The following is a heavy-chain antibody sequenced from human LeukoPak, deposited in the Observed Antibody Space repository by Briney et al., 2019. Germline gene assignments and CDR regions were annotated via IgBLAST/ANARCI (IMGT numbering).Heavy chain of an antibody. CDR2: INHSGST. CDR1: GGSFSAYH. Sequence: SETVSLTCAVYGGSFSAYHWSWIRQPPGKGLEWIGEINHSGSTNYNPSLKSRVTMSVDTSRNQFSLKLNSVTAADAAVYYCVRADGRDGYKGLVDYWGQGTLVTVSS. CDR3: VRADGRDGYKGLVDY. J-gene: IGHJ4*02. V-gene: IGHV4-34*01. D-gene: IGHD5-24*01.